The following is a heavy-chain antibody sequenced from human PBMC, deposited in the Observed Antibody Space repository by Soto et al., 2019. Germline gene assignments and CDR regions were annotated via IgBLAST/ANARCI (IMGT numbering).Heavy chain of an antibody. CDR3: TRERFDP. J-gene: IGHJ5*02. CDR1: GFTFSNYW. CDR2: IKTDGSST. V-gene: IGHV3-74*01. Sequence: PGGSLRLSCAASGFTFSNYWMHWVRQAPGKGLVWFSRIKTDGSSTNYADSVKGRFTISRDNAKNTLYLQMNSLRVEDTAVYFCTRERFDPWGQGTLVTVSS.